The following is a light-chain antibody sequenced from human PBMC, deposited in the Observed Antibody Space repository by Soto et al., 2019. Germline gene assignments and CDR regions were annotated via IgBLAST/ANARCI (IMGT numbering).Light chain of an antibody. V-gene: IGKV3-15*01. CDR3: QQYNNWPRT. CDR1: QSVSTN. J-gene: IGKJ1*01. Sequence: EIVKTQSPATLSVSPGERATLSCRASQSVSTNLAWYQQKPGQAPRLLIYDASTRATGIPARFSGSGSGTEFTLSISSLQSEDFAVYYCQQYNNWPRTFGQGTKV. CDR2: DAS.